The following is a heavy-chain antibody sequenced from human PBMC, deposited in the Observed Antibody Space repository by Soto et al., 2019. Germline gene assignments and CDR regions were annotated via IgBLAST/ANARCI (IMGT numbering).Heavy chain of an antibody. CDR1: GGTFSSYA. CDR2: IIPIFGTA. V-gene: IGHV1-69*13. CDR3: ARPERYCSSTSCPGAFDI. J-gene: IGHJ3*02. Sequence: SLKVSCKASGGTFSSYAISWVRQAPGQGLEWMGGIIPIFGTANYAQKFQGRVTITADESTSTAYMELRSLRSDDTAVYYCARPERYCSSTSCPGAFDIWGQGTMVTVSS. D-gene: IGHD2-2*01.